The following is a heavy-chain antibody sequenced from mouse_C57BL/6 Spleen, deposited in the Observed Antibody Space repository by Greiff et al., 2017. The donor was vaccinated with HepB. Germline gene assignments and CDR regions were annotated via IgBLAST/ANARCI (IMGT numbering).Heavy chain of an antibody. D-gene: IGHD4-1*01. V-gene: IGHV1-4*01. CDR2: INPSSGYT. CDR3: VRSKLTGTNFDY. CDR1: GYTFTSYT. Sequence: VKLQESGAELARPGASVKMSCKASGYTFTSYTMHWVKQRPGQGLEWIGYINPSSGYTKYNQKFKDKATLTADKSSSTAYMQLSSLTSEDSAVYYCVRSKLTGTNFDYWGQGTTLTVSS. J-gene: IGHJ2*01.